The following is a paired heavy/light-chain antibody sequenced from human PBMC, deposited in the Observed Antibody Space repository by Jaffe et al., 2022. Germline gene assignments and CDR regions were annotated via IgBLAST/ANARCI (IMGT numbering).Heavy chain of an antibody. CDR1: GGTFSSYA. Sequence: QVQLVQSGAEVKKPGSSVKVSCKASGGTFSSYAISWVRQAPGQGLEWMGGIIPIFGTANYAQKFQGRVTITADESTSTAYMELSSLRSEDTAVYYCARGIDFWSGYRFSGTYYYYYMDVWGKGTTVTVSS. J-gene: IGHJ6*03. CDR2: IIPIFGTA. CDR3: ARGIDFWSGYRFSGTYYYYYMDV. D-gene: IGHD3-3*01. V-gene: IGHV1-69*01.
Light chain of an antibody. CDR1: SSNIGSNY. V-gene: IGLV1-47*01. CDR2: RNN. J-gene: IGLJ1*01. Sequence: QSVLTQPPSASGTPGQRVTISCSGSSSNIGSNYVYWYQQLPGTAPKLLIYRNNQRPSGVPDRFSGSKSGTSASLAISGLRSEDEADYYCAAWDDSLSGQAYVFGTGTKVTVL. CDR3: AAWDDSLSGQAYV.